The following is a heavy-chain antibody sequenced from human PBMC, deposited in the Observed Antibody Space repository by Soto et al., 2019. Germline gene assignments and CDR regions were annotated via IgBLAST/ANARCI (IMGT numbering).Heavy chain of an antibody. J-gene: IGHJ6*01. V-gene: IGHV3-30*18. D-gene: IGHD5-18*01. CDR1: GFTFSSYG. CDR3: AKDNGYSHTRGTDV. Sequence: QVQLVESGGGVVQPGRSLRLSCAASGFTFSSYGMHWVRQAPGKGLEWVAVISYDGSNKYYADSVKGRFTISRDNSKNTLYLQMNSLRAEDTAVYYCAKDNGYSHTRGTDVW. CDR2: ISYDGSNK.